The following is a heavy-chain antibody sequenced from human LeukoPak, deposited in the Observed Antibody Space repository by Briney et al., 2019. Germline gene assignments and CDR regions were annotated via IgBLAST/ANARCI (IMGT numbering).Heavy chain of an antibody. Sequence: GGSLRLSCVASGFTFGNHRMSWVRQAPGKGLEWVSSISSSSSYIYYADSVKGRFTISRDNAKNSLYLQMNSLRAEDTAVYYCARDQNYYDSSGYYNSHFDYWGQGTLVTVSS. CDR1: GFTFGNHR. J-gene: IGHJ4*02. V-gene: IGHV3-21*01. CDR2: ISSSSSYI. D-gene: IGHD3-22*01. CDR3: ARDQNYYDSSGYYNSHFDY.